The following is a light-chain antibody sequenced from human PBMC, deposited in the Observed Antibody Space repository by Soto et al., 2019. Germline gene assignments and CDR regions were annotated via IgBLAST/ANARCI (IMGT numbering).Light chain of an antibody. V-gene: IGKV3-15*01. CDR2: GAS. CDR3: QQHNNWPPWT. CDR1: QSVSSN. Sequence: EIVMTQSPATLSVSPGERATLSCRASQSVSSNFAWYQQKPGQAPRLLMYGASTRATGIPDRFSGSGSGTEFTLNISSLQSEYFAVYYCQQHNNWPPWTFGQGTKVEIK. J-gene: IGKJ1*01.